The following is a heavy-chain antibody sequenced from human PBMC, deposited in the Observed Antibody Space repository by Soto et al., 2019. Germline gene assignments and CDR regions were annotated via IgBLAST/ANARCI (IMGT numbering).Heavy chain of an antibody. J-gene: IGHJ4*02. D-gene: IGHD2-15*01. CDR3: ARRHSGGFFRFFDS. Sequence: VASVKVSCKASGGSLSTNPISWVRQAPGQGLEWMGGTGSGTGPGNHAQKFQGRLTVTADKSTSTVYMELTNLSSADTAVYYCARRHSGGFFRFFDSWGQGTLVTVSS. V-gene: IGHV1-69*06. CDR1: GGSLSTNP. CDR2: TGSGTGPG.